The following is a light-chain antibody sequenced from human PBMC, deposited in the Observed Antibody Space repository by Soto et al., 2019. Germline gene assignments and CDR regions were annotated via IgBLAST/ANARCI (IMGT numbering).Light chain of an antibody. CDR3: QQYGGSPGT. V-gene: IGKV3-20*01. CDR1: QSVSSNY. J-gene: IGKJ1*01. Sequence: EIVLTQSPGTLSLSPGERATISCRASQSVSSNYLAWYQQKPGQAPRLLIYVASSRATGIPDRFSGSGSGTDFTLTISRLEPEDFAVYYCQQYGGSPGTFGQGTKVEIK. CDR2: VAS.